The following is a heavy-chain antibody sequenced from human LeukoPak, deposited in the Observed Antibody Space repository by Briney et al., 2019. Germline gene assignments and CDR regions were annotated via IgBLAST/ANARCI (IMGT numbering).Heavy chain of an antibody. CDR3: AKDQGAFERGFPQSAH. CDR2: LWYDGSNK. Sequence: GGSLKLSCAASGLTFSSYGLPWVGRAPGKGLEGVAVLWYDGSNKYYADSVKGRFTISRDNSKNTLYLQMNSLRAEDTAVYYCAKDQGAFERGFPQSAHWGQGTLVTVSS. V-gene: IGHV3-33*06. D-gene: IGHD2-21*01. J-gene: IGHJ4*02. CDR1: GLTFSSYG.